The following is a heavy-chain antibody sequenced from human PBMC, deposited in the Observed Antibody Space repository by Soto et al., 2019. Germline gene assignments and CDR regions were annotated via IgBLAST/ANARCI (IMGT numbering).Heavy chain of an antibody. CDR3: ARDREYCSGDNCYEMGAAY. CDR1: GFSFSSYT. D-gene: IGHD2-15*01. Sequence: EVQLVESGGGLVQPGGSLRLSCVASGFSFSSYTMNWFRQAPGKGLEGVSDISRNASSISYADSVRGRFTISRDNAKTSLYLQMNSLRADDTAVYYCARDREYCSGDNCYEMGAAYWGQGALVTVSS. J-gene: IGHJ4*02. CDR2: ISRNASSI. V-gene: IGHV3-48*01.